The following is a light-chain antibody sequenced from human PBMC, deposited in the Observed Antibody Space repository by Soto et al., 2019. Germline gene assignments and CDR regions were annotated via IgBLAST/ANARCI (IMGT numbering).Light chain of an antibody. J-gene: IGLJ2*01. CDR1: SGHSSYT. CDR2: VNNDGSH. V-gene: IGLV4-69*02. CDR3: QTWGTGIQV. Sequence: QSVLTQSPSASASLGASVRLTCTLSSGHSSYTIAWHQQQPEKGPRYLMNVNNDGSHSKGDGIPDRFSGSSSGAERYLTISSLQSEDEADYYCQTWGTGIQVFGGGTTLTVL.